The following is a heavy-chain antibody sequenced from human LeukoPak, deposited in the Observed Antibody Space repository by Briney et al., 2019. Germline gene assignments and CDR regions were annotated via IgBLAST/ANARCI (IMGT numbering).Heavy chain of an antibody. CDR1: GGSITSSSSY. Sequence: PSQTLSLTCPVSGGSITSSSSYWGWIRQPPGKGLEWIGTIYYSGTTYYNPSLKSRVTISIDAAKNQFSLMLTSVTAADTAVYYCARLVPPGGGDCTGSNCHTVYYFDYWGQGTLVTVSS. D-gene: IGHD2-15*01. CDR3: ARLVPPGGGDCTGSNCHTVYYFDY. V-gene: IGHV4-39*01. CDR2: IYYSGTT. J-gene: IGHJ4*02.